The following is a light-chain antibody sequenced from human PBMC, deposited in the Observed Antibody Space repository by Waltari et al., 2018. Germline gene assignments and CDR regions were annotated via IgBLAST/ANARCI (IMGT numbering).Light chain of an antibody. V-gene: IGKV4-1*01. CDR3: QQYYSSSYT. CDR1: QSLLYSSNNKNY. J-gene: IGKJ2*01. CDR2: WAS. Sequence: DIVMTQSPDSLAESLGERATINCKSNQSLLYSSNNKNYLAWYQQKAGQPPKLLTYWASTREYGVPDRFSASGSGTDFTLTISSLQAEDVAVYYCQQYYSSSYTFGQGTKLEIK.